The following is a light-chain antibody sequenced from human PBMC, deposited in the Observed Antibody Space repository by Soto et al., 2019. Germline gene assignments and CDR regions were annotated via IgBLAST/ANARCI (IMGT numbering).Light chain of an antibody. CDR2: AAS. J-gene: IGKJ5*01. Sequence: AIRMTPTPNSLSAFSRVSVTITCXAIQGISSYLAWYQQKPGKAPKLLIYAASTLQSGVPSRFSGSASGTDFTLTISCLQSEDFATYYCQQYYSYPPSITFGQGTRLAI. V-gene: IGKV1-8*01. CDR3: QQYYSYPPSIT. CDR1: QGISSY.